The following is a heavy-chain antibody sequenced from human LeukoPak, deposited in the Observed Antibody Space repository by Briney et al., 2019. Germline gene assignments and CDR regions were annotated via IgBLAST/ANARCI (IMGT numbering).Heavy chain of an antibody. CDR1: GGSFSGYY. Sequence: SETLSLTCAVYGGSFSGYYWSWIREPPGKGLEWIGEINHSGSTNYNPSLKSRVTISVDTSKNQFSLKLSSVTAADTAVYYCARGSIVVATFFDYWGQGTLVTVSS. V-gene: IGHV4-34*01. CDR2: INHSGST. CDR3: ARGSIVVATFFDY. D-gene: IGHD3-22*01. J-gene: IGHJ4*02.